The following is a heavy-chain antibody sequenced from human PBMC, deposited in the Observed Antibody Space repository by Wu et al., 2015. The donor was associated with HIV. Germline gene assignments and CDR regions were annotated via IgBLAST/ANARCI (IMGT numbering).Heavy chain of an antibody. D-gene: IGHD3-22*01. CDR2: FIPMFGTA. V-gene: IGHV1-69*05. J-gene: IGHJ4*02. Sequence: QVQLMQSGAEVKKPGSSVKVSCKASGATFISYTITWVRQAPGQGLEWMGGFIPMFGTANYAQKFQGRLTITTDESTAIGYMELSSLRSEDTAVYYCARGTQYYYDSSVTAHYFDYWGQGTLVTVSS. CDR1: GATFISYT. CDR3: ARGTQYYYDSSVTAHYFDY.